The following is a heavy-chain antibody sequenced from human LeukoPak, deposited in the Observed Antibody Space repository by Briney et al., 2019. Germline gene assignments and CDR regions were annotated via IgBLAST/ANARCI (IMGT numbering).Heavy chain of an antibody. V-gene: IGHV4-59*12. CDR2: ISYSGST. CDR3: AREPGFDSSGYLNWFDP. J-gene: IGHJ5*02. CDR1: VGSIISYY. D-gene: IGHD3-22*01. Sequence: PSETLSLTCTVSVGSIISYYWSWIRQPQGKGLDWIACISYSGSTKYNPSLKSRVTISVDTSKNQLSLKLSSVTAADTAVYYCAREPGFDSSGYLNWFDPWGQGTLVTVSS.